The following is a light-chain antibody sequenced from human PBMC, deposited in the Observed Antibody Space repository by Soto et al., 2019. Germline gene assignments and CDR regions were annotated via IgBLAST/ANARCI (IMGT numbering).Light chain of an antibody. J-gene: IGKJ4*01. CDR1: QNIRNY. CDR2: GAA. Sequence: DIQMTQSPSYLSASVGERVAITGRASQNIRNYFNWYQQKPGKAPSVLIYGAASLQSGVPSRFSGSGSGTNFSLTINSLQPEDYATYYCQQSYNIQALTFGGGTKV. CDR3: QQSYNIQALT. V-gene: IGKV1-39*01.